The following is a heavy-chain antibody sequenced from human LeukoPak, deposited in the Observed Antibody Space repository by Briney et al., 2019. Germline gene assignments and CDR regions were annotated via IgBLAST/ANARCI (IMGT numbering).Heavy chain of an antibody. CDR2: ISYDGSNK. J-gene: IGHJ3*02. CDR1: GFTFSSYG. V-gene: IGHV3-30*03. CDR3: ARHHYGSGSDDAFDI. D-gene: IGHD3-10*01. Sequence: PGGSLRLSCAASGFTFSSYGMHWVRQAPGKGLEWVAVISYDGSNKYYADSVKGRFTISRDNSKNTLYLQMNSLRAEDTAVYYCARHHYGSGSDDAFDIWGQGTMVTVSS.